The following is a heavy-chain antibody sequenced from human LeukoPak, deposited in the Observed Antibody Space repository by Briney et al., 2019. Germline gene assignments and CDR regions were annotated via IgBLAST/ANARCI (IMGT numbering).Heavy chain of an antibody. D-gene: IGHD3-3*01. Sequence: ASVKVSCKASGYTFTSYDINWVRQATGQGLEWMGWMNPNSGNTGYAQKFQGRVTMTRNTSMSTAYMELSSLRSEDTAVYYCARGHNDFWSGYYYYYYYYGMDVWGQGTTVTVSS. V-gene: IGHV1-8*01. J-gene: IGHJ6*02. CDR1: GYTFTSYD. CDR2: MNPNSGNT. CDR3: ARGHNDFWSGYYYYYYYYGMDV.